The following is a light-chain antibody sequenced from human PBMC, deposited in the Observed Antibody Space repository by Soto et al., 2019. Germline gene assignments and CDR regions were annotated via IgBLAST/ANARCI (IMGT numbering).Light chain of an antibody. CDR1: NIGSKS. CDR2: DDT. V-gene: IGLV3-21*02. Sequence: SYELTQPPSVSVAPGQTATITYGGKNIGSKSVNWYQQRPGQAPVVVVYDDTDRPSGIPERFSGSNFGKTATLIIRGVEAGDEADYYCQVWDDKSDHVVFGGGTKLTVL. J-gene: IGLJ2*01. CDR3: QVWDDKSDHVV.